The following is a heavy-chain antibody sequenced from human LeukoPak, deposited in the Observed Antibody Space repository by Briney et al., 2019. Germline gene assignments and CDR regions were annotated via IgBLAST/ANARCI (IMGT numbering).Heavy chain of an antibody. CDR1: GGSITSYY. D-gene: IGHD1-26*01. Sequence: PSETLSLTCTVSGGSITSYYWSWIRQVSGRGLEWIGYFYYSGYTNYNPSLKSRVTISVDTSKNQLSLKLYSVTAADTAVYYCVRGGLSGSYSYYFDYWGQGTPVSVSS. CDR3: VRGGLSGSYSYYFDY. J-gene: IGHJ4*02. CDR2: FYYSGYT. V-gene: IGHV4-59*01.